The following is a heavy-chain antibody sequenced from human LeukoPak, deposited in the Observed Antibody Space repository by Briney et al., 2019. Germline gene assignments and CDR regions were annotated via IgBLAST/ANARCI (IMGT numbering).Heavy chain of an antibody. CDR3: AKGLLSGGVYYYAMDV. CDR2: ISGSGGST. Sequence: GGSLRLSCAASGFIFSSYVMSWARQAPGKGLEWVSAISGSGGSTFYADSVKGRFTISRDNSKNTLYLQMNSLRAEYTAVHYCAKGLLSGGVYYYAMDVWGQGTTVTVSS. V-gene: IGHV3-23*01. CDR1: GFIFSSYV. D-gene: IGHD6-19*01. J-gene: IGHJ6*02.